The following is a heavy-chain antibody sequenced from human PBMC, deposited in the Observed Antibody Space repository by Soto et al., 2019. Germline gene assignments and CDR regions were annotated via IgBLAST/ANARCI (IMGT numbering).Heavy chain of an antibody. CDR1: GFSLSTSGVG. V-gene: IGHV2-5*01. D-gene: IGHD2-15*01. CDR3: AHRQDKGGYCSGGSCYSGLFDI. CDR2: IYWNDDK. Sequence: ASGPTLVNPTQTLTLTCTFSGFSLSTSGVGVGWIRQPPGKALEWLALIYWNDDKRYSPSLKSRLTITKDTSKNQVVLTMTNMDTVDTATYYCAHRQDKGGYCSGGSCYSGLFDIRARGSMV. J-gene: IGHJ3*02.